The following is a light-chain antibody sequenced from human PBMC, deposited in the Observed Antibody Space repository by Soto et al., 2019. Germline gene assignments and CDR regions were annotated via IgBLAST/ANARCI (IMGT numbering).Light chain of an antibody. CDR2: DAS. CDR3: QHRGDWPLA. CDR1: ESVGSS. J-gene: IGKJ2*01. Sequence: EIVLTQSPAILSLSPGERATLSCRASESVGSSLGWYQQKPGQAPRLLIYDASNRVTGFPARFSGSGSETDFTLTISSLEPEDFAVYYCQHRGDWPLAFGQGTKREIK. V-gene: IGKV3-11*01.